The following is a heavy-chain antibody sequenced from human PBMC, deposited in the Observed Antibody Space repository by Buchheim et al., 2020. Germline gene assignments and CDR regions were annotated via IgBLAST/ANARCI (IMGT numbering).Heavy chain of an antibody. CDR3: ARDVKWGTVTTWGQYYYYGMDV. Sequence: QVQLQESGPGLVKPSPTLSLTCTVSGDSISSGGHYWSWIRQHPGKGLEWIGYIHYSGSTYYNPSLKSRVTISVDTSKNQFSLKLSSVTAADTAVYYCARDVKWGTVTTWGQYYYYGMDVWGQGTT. J-gene: IGHJ6*02. D-gene: IGHD4-17*01. CDR1: GDSISSGGHY. V-gene: IGHV4-30-4*08. CDR2: IHYSGST.